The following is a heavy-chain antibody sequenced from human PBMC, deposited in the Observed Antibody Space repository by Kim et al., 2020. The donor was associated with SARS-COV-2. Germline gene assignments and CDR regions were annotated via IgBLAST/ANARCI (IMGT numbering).Heavy chain of an antibody. CDR1: GYTFTIYA. Sequence: ASVKVSCKASGYTFTIYAMHWVRQAPGQRLEWMGWINAGNGNTKYSQKFQGRLTITRDTSASTAYMELSILRSEDTAVYYCARGPGYSYGIIDYWGQGTLVTVSS. CDR3: ARGPGYSYGIIDY. CDR2: INAGNGNT. J-gene: IGHJ4*02. D-gene: IGHD5-18*01. V-gene: IGHV1-3*01.